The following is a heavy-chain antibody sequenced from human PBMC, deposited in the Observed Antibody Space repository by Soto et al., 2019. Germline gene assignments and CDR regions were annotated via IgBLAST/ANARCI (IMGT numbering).Heavy chain of an antibody. CDR1: GFTFDDYA. V-gene: IGHV3-9*01. J-gene: IGHJ6*03. CDR3: AKGSRPGESYYYYYYMDV. D-gene: IGHD3-16*01. Sequence: EVQLVESGGGLVQPGRSLRLSCAASGFTFDDYAMHWVRQAPGKGLEWVSGISWNSGSIGYADSVKGRFTISRDNAKNSLYLQMNSLRAEDTALYYCAKGSRPGESYYYYYYMDVWGKGTTVTVSS. CDR2: ISWNSGSI.